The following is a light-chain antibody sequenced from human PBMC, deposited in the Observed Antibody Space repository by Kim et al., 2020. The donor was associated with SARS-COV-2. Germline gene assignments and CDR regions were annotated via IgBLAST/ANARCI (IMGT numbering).Light chain of an antibody. Sequence: SASVVDRVTNTCRDSENIGTWLAWYQQKPGRAPSLLIYLASTLESGVPARFSGTGSGTEFSLSITSLQPDDFATYYRQHYSRFPYTFGQGTKLEI. CDR1: ENIGTW. CDR2: LAS. V-gene: IGKV1-5*03. CDR3: QHYSRFPYT. J-gene: IGKJ2*01.